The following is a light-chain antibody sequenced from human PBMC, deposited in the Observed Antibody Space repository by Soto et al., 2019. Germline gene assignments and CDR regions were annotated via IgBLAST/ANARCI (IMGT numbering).Light chain of an antibody. CDR3: CSYAGSFVV. Sequence: QSALTQPRSVSGSPGQSVTISCTGTSSDVGGYNYVFWYQQHPGKAPKLMIYDVSKRPSGVPDRFSGSKSGNTASLTISGLQAEDEADYYCCSYAGSFVVFGGGTKVTVL. V-gene: IGLV2-11*01. CDR1: SSDVGGYNY. CDR2: DVS. J-gene: IGLJ2*01.